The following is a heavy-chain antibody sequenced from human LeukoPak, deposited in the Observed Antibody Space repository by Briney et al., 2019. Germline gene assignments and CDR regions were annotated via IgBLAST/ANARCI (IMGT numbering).Heavy chain of an antibody. V-gene: IGHV4-38-2*02. CDR1: GYSISSGYY. CDR3: ASMVRGVHDY. D-gene: IGHD3-10*01. Sequence: SETLSLTCTVSGYSISSGYYWTWIRQPPGKGLEWIGYIYYSGSTNYNPSLKSRVTISVDTSKNQFSLKLSSVTAADTAVYYCASMVRGVHDYWGQGTLVTVSS. CDR2: IYYSGST. J-gene: IGHJ4*02.